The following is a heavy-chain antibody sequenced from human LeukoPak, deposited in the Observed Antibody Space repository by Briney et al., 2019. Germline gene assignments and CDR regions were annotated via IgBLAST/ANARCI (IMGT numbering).Heavy chain of an antibody. CDR3: AREGSNYDFWSGYYNFDY. V-gene: IGHV4-61*02. J-gene: IGHJ4*02. CDR2: IYTSGST. Sequence: PSQTLSLTCTVSGGSLSSGSYYWSWIRQPAGKGLEWIGRIYTSGSTNYNPSLKSRVTISVDTSKNQFSLKLSSVTAADTAVYYCAREGSNYDFWSGYYNFDYWGQGTLVTVSS. D-gene: IGHD3-3*01. CDR1: GGSLSSGSYY.